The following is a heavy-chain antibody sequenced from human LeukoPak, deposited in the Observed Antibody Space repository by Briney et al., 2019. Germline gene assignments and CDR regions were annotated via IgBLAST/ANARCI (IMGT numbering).Heavy chain of an antibody. D-gene: IGHD6-13*01. CDR1: GFTFSSYA. CDR2: ISYDGSNK. V-gene: IGHV3-30*04. J-gene: IGHJ4*02. Sequence: GGSLRLSCAASGFTFSSYAMHWVRQAPGKGLEWVAVISYDGSNKYYADSMKGRFTISRDNSKNTLYLQMNSLRAEDTAVYYCAKVRCSSRWTLDHYFDYWGQGTLVTVSS. CDR3: AKVRCSSRWTLDHYFDY.